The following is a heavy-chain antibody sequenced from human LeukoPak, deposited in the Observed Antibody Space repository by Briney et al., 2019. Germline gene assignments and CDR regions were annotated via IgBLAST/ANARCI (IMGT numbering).Heavy chain of an antibody. CDR1: GGSISSSSYY. V-gene: IGHV4-39*07. CDR2: SYYSGST. J-gene: IGHJ3*02. Sequence: SETLSLTCTVSGGSISSSSYYWGWIRQPPGKGLEWVGSSYYSGSTYYNPSLKSRVTISVDTSKNQFSLKLSSVTAADTAVYYCARDYHYYDSSGYYWNDAFDIWGQGTMVTVSS. D-gene: IGHD3-22*01. CDR3: ARDYHYYDSSGYYWNDAFDI.